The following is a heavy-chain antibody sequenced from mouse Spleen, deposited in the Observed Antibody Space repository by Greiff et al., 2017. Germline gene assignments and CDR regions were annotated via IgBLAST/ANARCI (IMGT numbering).Heavy chain of an antibody. CDR2: IYPGNSDT. Sequence: VQLKQSGTVLARPGASVKMSCKASGYSFTSYWMHWVKQRPGQGLEWIGAIYPGNSDTSYNQKFKGKAKLTAVTSASTAYMELSSLTNEDSAVYYCKGIYYDYYAMDYWGQGTSVTVSS. CDR3: KGIYYDYYAMDY. CDR1: GYSFTSYW. V-gene: IGHV1-5*01. D-gene: IGHD2-1*01. J-gene: IGHJ4*01.